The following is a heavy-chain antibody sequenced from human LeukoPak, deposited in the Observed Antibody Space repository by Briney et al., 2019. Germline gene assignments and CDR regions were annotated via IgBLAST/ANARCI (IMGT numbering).Heavy chain of an antibody. CDR3: ARQEDYDILTGYGPYYFDY. Sequence: SETLSLTCTVSGGSISSYYWSWIRQPPGKGLEWIGYIYYSGSTNYNPSLKSRVTISVDTSKNQFSLKLSSVTAADTAVYYCARQEDYDILTGYGPYYFDYWGQGTLVTVSS. V-gene: IGHV4-59*08. CDR2: IYYSGST. CDR1: GGSISSYY. D-gene: IGHD3-9*01. J-gene: IGHJ4*02.